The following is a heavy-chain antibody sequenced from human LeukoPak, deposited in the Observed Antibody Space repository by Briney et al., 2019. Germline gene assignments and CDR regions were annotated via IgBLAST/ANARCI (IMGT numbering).Heavy chain of an antibody. CDR1: GSSISSYY. CDR3: ARVRSSGEPHLVL. CDR2: IYYSGST. V-gene: IGHV4-59*01. J-gene: IGHJ4*02. Sequence: SETLSLTCTVSGSSISSYYWSWSRQPPGKGLEWIGYIYYSGSTNYNPSLKSRVTISVDTSKNQFSLKLSSVTAADTAVYYCARVRSSGEPHLVLWGEGPMVSVSS. D-gene: IGHD3-10*01.